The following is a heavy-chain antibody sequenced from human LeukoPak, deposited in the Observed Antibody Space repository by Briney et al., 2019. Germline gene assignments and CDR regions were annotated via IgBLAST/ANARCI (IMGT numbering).Heavy chain of an antibody. J-gene: IGHJ4*02. CDR1: GFTFSAYW. D-gene: IGHD3-16*01. V-gene: IGHV3-7*01. CDR2: MKQDGREK. Sequence: GGSLRLSRAASGFTFSAYWMAWVRQAPGKGLEWVANMKQDGREKHYVDSVKGRFTISRDNARNSLYLQMNSLRAEDSAVYYCARDDVGALDYWGQGTLVTVSS. CDR3: ARDDVGALDY.